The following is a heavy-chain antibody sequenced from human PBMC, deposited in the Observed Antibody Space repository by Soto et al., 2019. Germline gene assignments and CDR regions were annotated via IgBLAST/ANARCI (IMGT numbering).Heavy chain of an antibody. CDR1: GYTFTSSG. CDR3: ARGCSGGSCYVRGYYYGMDV. J-gene: IGHJ6*02. V-gene: IGHV1-18*01. Sequence: GASVKVSCKASGYTFTSSGISWVRQAPGQGLEWMGWISAYNGNTNYAQKLQGRVTMTTDTSTSTAYMELRSLRSDDTAVYYCARGCSGGSCYVRGYYYGMDVWGQGTTVTVSS. CDR2: ISAYNGNT. D-gene: IGHD2-15*01.